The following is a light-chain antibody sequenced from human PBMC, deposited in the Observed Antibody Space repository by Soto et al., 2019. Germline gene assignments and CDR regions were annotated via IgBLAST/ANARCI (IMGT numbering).Light chain of an antibody. CDR3: CSYAGSYTWM. CDR2: DVS. J-gene: IGLJ3*02. CDR1: SSDVGDYNY. V-gene: IGLV2-11*01. Sequence: QSVLTQPRSVSGSPGQSVTISCTGTSSDVGDYNYVSWYQQHPGKAPKLMIYDVSKRPSGVPDRFSGSKSGNTASLTISGLQAEDEADYYCCSYAGSYTWMFGGGTKLTVL.